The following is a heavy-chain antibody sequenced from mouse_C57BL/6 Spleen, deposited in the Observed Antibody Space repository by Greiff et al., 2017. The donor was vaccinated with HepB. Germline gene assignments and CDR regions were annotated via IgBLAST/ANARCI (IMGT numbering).Heavy chain of an antibody. D-gene: IGHD3-2*02. Sequence: VQLVESGGDLVKPGGSLKLSCAASGFTFSSYGMSWVRQTPDKRLEWVATISSGGSYTYYPDSVKGRFTISRDNAKNTLYLQMSGLKSEDTAMYSCARQETAQAPFAYWGQGTLVTVAA. V-gene: IGHV5-6*01. CDR3: ARQETAQAPFAY. CDR2: ISSGGSYT. J-gene: IGHJ3*01. CDR1: GFTFSSYG.